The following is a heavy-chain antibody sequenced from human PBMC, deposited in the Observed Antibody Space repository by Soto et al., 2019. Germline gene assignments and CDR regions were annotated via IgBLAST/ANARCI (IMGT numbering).Heavy chain of an antibody. D-gene: IGHD6-6*01. V-gene: IGHV4-34*01. CDR1: DGSFSDYY. Sequence: QEQLQQWGAGLLKPSETLSLTCAVYDGSFSDYYWSWLRQPPGKGLEWIGEINHSGSANYNPSLKIRVTISVDKSKNQFSLKLSSVTAADTAVYYCARRPYSSSSGYYYGMDVWGQGTTVTVSS. CDR2: INHSGSA. CDR3: ARRPYSSSSGYYYGMDV. J-gene: IGHJ6*02.